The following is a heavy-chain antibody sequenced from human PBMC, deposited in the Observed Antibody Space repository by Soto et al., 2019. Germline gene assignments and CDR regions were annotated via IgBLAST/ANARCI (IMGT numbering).Heavy chain of an antibody. V-gene: IGHV3-23*01. J-gene: IGHJ4*02. CDR1: GFTFSSYA. CDR3: AKEVWGSSSWFAFDY. Sequence: GGSLRLSCAATGFTFSSYAMSWVRQAPGKGLEWVSAISGSGGSTYYADSVKGRFTISRDNSKNTLYLQMNSLRAEDTAVYYCAKEVWGSSSWFAFDYWGQGTLVTVSS. CDR2: ISGSGGST. D-gene: IGHD6-13*01.